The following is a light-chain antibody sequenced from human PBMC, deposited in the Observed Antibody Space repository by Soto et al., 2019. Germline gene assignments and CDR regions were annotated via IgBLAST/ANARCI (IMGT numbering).Light chain of an antibody. CDR3: QQYGSSPEA. J-gene: IGKJ1*01. Sequence: EFVLTQSPGTLSLSPGERATLSCRASQSVSSSYLAWYQQKPGQAPRLLIYGASSRATGIPDRFSGSGSGTDFTLTISRLEPEDFAVYYCQQYGSSPEAFGQGTKVDNK. CDR1: QSVSSSY. V-gene: IGKV3-20*01. CDR2: GAS.